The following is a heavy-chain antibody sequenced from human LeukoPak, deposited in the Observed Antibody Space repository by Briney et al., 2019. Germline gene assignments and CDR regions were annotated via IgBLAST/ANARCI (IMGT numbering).Heavy chain of an antibody. CDR3: ARGVARSSKFHFSYYFDY. D-gene: IGHD6-6*01. V-gene: IGHV4-4*02. CDR2: IYHSGST. Sequence: PSETLSLTCAVSGGSISSSNWWSWVRQPPGKGLEWIGEIYHSGSTNYNPSLKSRVTILVDKSKNQFSLKLSSVTAADTAVYYCARGVARSSKFHFSYYFDYWGQGTLVTVSS. CDR1: GGSISSSNW. J-gene: IGHJ4*02.